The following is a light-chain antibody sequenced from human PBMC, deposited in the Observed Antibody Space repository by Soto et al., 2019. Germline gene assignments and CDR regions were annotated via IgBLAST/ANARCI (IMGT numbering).Light chain of an antibody. CDR2: RAS. CDR1: QSISSW. Sequence: DIPMTQSPSTLSASVGDRVTITCRASQSISSWLAWYQQKPGKVPNLLIYRASSLESGVPSRFSGSGSGTEFTLTISSLQPDEFATYYCQQYHSYPITFGQGTRLEIK. J-gene: IGKJ5*01. CDR3: QQYHSYPIT. V-gene: IGKV1-5*03.